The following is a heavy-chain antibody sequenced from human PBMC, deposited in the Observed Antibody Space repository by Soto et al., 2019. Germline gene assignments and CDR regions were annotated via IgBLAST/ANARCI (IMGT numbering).Heavy chain of an antibody. Sequence: GGSLRLSCAASGFTFSDHYMDWVRQPPGKGLEWVGRIRKKANSYTTEYAASVKGRFTISRDDSKNSLYLQMNNLKTEDTAVYYCDRVVKVATSYYFDYWGQGTLVTVSS. CDR2: IRKKANSYTT. CDR1: GFTFSDHY. CDR3: DRVVKVATSYYFDY. V-gene: IGHV3-72*01. D-gene: IGHD5-12*01. J-gene: IGHJ4*02.